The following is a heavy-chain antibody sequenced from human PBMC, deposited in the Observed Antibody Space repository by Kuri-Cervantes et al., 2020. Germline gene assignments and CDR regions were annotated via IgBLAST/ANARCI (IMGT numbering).Heavy chain of an antibody. CDR1: GDTFSSYT. J-gene: IGHJ6*02. Sequence: SVKVSCKASGDTFSSYTISWVRQAPGQGLEWMGGIIPIFGTATYAQKFQGRVTITADESTSTAYMELSRLRSEDTAVYYCASAAFPAARPHYYYYGMDVWGQGTTVTVSS. D-gene: IGHD6-6*01. V-gene: IGHV1-69*13. CDR3: ASAAFPAARPHYYYYGMDV. CDR2: IIPIFGTA.